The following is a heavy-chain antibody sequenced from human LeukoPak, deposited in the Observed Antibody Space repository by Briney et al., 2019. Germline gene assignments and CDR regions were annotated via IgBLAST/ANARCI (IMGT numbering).Heavy chain of an antibody. Sequence: GRSLRLSCAASGFTFSSYAMHWVRQAPGKGLEWVAVISYDGSNRYYADSVKGRFTTSRDNSKNTLYLQMNSLRAEDTAVYYCARDNLGRIQQLVLDYYYYYMDVWGKGTTVTVSS. V-gene: IGHV3-30*01. D-gene: IGHD6-13*01. CDR2: ISYDGSNR. J-gene: IGHJ6*03. CDR3: ARDNLGRIQQLVLDYYYYYMDV. CDR1: GFTFSSYA.